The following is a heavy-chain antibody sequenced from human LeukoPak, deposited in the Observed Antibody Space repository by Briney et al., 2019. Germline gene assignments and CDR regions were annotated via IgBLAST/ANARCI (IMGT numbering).Heavy chain of an antibody. CDR2: IKQGGSQK. D-gene: IGHD4-17*01. Sequence: GGSLRLSCAASGFTFSSQLMTWVRLAPGKGLEWVANIKQGGSQKYYVDSVKGRFTISRDDAKSTLLLQMNNLRAEDSALYYCARGPNFGDYVDFLDSWGQGTLVTVSS. J-gene: IGHJ4*02. V-gene: IGHV3-7*01. CDR3: ARGPNFGDYVDFLDS. CDR1: GFTFSSQL.